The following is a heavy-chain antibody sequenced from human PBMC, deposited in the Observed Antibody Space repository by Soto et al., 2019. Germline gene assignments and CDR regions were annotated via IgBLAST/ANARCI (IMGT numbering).Heavy chain of an antibody. J-gene: IGHJ4*02. D-gene: IGHD2-15*01. Sequence: GGSLRLSCTASGLTFSDYEMSWVRQAPGKGLEWVSYITSGGRSIYYADSVKGRFIISRDNAENSLYLQMNSLRPEDTAVYYCVRRMASPDQWGQGTLVTVSS. CDR2: ITSGGRSI. CDR3: VRRMASPDQ. V-gene: IGHV3-48*03. CDR1: GLTFSDYE.